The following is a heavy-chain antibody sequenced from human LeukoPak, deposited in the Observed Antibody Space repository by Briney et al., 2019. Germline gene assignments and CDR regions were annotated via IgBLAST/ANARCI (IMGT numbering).Heavy chain of an antibody. CDR2: ISTSGGST. Sequence: GGSLRLSCAASGFTFSSYAMSWVRQAPGKGLEWVSAISTSGGSTHYAGSVKGRFTISRDNSKNTLYLQMNSLRAEDTALYYCAKDRSGTPSTWGQGTLVTVSS. D-gene: IGHD1-7*01. J-gene: IGHJ4*02. V-gene: IGHV3-23*01. CDR3: AKDRSGTPST. CDR1: GFTFSSYA.